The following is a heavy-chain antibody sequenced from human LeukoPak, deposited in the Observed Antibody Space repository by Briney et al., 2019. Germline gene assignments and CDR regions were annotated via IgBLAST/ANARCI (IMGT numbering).Heavy chain of an antibody. Sequence: SETLSLTCAVSGYSISSGYYWGWIRQPPGKGLEWIGSIYYSGSTYYNPSLKSRVTISVDTSKNQFSLKLSSVTAADTAVYYCARPHDYGGFMDVWGKGTTVTVSS. D-gene: IGHD4/OR15-4a*01. J-gene: IGHJ6*04. CDR3: ARPHDYGGFMDV. CDR1: GYSISSGYY. CDR2: IYYSGST. V-gene: IGHV4-38-2*01.